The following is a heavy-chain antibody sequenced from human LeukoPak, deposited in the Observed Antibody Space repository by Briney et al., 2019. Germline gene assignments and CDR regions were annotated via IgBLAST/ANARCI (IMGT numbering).Heavy chain of an antibody. CDR1: GFTFSSYA. V-gene: IGHV3-23*01. Sequence: GGSLRLSCAASGFTFSSYAMTWVRQAPGKGLEWVSSISGSGGSAYYADSVKGRFTLSRDNSKNTLYLQMNSLRAEDTAVYYCVRKAVAGIGGWFDPWGQGTLVTVSS. CDR2: ISGSGGSA. J-gene: IGHJ5*02. CDR3: VRKAVAGIGGWFDP. D-gene: IGHD6-19*01.